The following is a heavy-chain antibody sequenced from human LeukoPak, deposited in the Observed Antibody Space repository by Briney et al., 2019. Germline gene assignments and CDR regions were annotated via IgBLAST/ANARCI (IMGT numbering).Heavy chain of an antibody. Sequence: PGGSLRLSCAASGFTFDDHGMHWVRQAPGKGLEWVSGTSWNSGSIGYADSVKGRFTISRDNAKDSLYLQMNSLRVEDMGLYYCTRASGYSSGAVDYWGQGTLVTVSS. V-gene: IGHV3-9*03. D-gene: IGHD5-18*01. CDR3: TRASGYSSGAVDY. J-gene: IGHJ4*02. CDR2: TSWNSGSI. CDR1: GFTFDDHG.